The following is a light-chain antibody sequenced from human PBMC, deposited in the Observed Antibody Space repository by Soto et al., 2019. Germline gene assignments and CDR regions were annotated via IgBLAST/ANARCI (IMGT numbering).Light chain of an antibody. CDR3: QQYARPPFA. Sequence: EIVLTQSPGTLSLSPGERATLSCRASQRISNSYLAWYQQKPGQAPRLLLYVASSRATGIPDRVSGSGSGTDFTLTISRLEPEDFAVYYCQQYARPPFAFGQGTKVEIK. V-gene: IGKV3-20*01. CDR1: QRISNSY. CDR2: VAS. J-gene: IGKJ2*01.